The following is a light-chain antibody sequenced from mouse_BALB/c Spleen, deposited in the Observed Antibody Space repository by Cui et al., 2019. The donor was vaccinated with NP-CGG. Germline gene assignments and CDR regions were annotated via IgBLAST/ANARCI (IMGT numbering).Light chain of an antibody. J-gene: IGLJ1*01. V-gene: IGLV1*01. CDR2: GTN. CDR3: ALWYSNHWV. Sequence: QAVVTQESAFTTSPGETVTLTCRSSTGAVTTSNYANWVREKPDHLFTGLIGGTNNRAPGVPARFSGSLIGDKAALTITGAQTEDEAIYFCALWYSNHWVFGGGTKLTVL. CDR1: TGAVTTSNY.